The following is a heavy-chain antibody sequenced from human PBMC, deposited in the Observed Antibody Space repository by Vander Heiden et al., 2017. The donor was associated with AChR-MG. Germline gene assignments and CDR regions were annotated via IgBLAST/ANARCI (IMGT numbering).Heavy chain of an antibody. V-gene: IGHV3-21*01. Sequence: VQLVESPGGLVNPGCSLTRCCAASGFSFSSDRLTGGRQAPGRGREWAAYSSRSSSYIYHGGSVKDRFTIYRENAKNALYLKMNSLRAEDTAVYYCARDSLSLGGLRRGELAFFDYWGQGTLVTVSS. CDR2: SSRSSSYI. D-gene: IGHD3-16*02. CDR1: GFSFSSDR. J-gene: IGHJ4*02. CDR3: ARDSLSLGGLRRGELAFFDY.